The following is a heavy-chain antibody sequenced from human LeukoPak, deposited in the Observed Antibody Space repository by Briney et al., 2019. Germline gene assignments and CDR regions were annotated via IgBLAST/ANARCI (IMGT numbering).Heavy chain of an antibody. V-gene: IGHV3-20*04. CDR2: INWNGGST. CDR1: GFTFDDYG. CDR3: ARPSSNIAVAAYFDY. J-gene: IGHJ4*02. Sequence: GGSLRLSCAASGFTFDDYGMSWVRQAPGKGLEWVSGINWNGGSTGYADSVKGRFTISRDNAKNSLYLQMNSLRAEDTALYYCARPSSNIAVAAYFDYWAREPWSPSPQ. D-gene: IGHD6-19*01.